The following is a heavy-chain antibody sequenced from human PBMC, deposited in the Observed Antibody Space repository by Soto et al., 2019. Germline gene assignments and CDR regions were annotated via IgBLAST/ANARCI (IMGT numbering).Heavy chain of an antibody. CDR1: GGSISSHNW. Sequence: SETLSLTCAVSGGSISSHNWWSWVRQPPGKGLEWIGEIYHSGGTNYNPSLKSGVIMSVVPSKNLFSLTLNSVTAADTAFYYCARDQGSHPGDWGQGILVTVSS. V-gene: IGHV4-4*02. CDR3: ARDQGSHPGD. CDR2: IYHSGGT. D-gene: IGHD6-19*01. J-gene: IGHJ4*02.